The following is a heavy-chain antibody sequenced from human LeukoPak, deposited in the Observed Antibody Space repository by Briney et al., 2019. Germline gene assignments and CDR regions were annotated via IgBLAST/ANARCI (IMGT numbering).Heavy chain of an antibody. J-gene: IGHJ4*02. D-gene: IGHD7-27*01. V-gene: IGHV3-11*01. CDR2: IISTGNTK. Sequence: GGSLRLSCAASGFTFSDYYMSWIRQASGKGLEWVSFIISTGNTKYYADSVKGRFTISRDNAKNSVYLQMNSLRAEDTAVYYCARDRDWGSYFDSWGQGTLVTVSS. CDR1: GFTFSDYY. CDR3: ARDRDWGSYFDS.